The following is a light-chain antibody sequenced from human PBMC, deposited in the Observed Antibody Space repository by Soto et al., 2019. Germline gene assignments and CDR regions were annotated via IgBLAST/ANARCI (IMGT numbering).Light chain of an antibody. CDR1: SGHSSYI. V-gene: IGLV4-60*02. CDR2: LEGSGSY. CDR3: EIWVFNTRV. Sequence: QSVLTQSSSASASLGSSVKLTCTLSSGHSSYIIAWHQQQPGKAPRYLMKLEGSGSYNKGSGVPDRFSGSSSGADRYLTIFNLQFEDEADYYCEIWVFNTRVFGGGTKLTVL. J-gene: IGLJ3*02.